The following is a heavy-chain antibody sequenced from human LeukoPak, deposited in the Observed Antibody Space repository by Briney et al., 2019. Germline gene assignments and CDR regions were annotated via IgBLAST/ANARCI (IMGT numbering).Heavy chain of an antibody. D-gene: IGHD3-22*01. Sequence: GGSLRLSCAASGFTFSGSAMHWVRQASGKGLEWVGRIRSKANSYATAYAASVKGRCTISRDDSKNTAYLQMNSLKTEDTAVYYCTTRGYYYDSSGYSMLSYWGQGTLVTVSS. CDR2: IRSKANSYAT. J-gene: IGHJ4*02. V-gene: IGHV3-73*01. CDR1: GFTFSGSA. CDR3: TTRGYYYDSSGYSMLSY.